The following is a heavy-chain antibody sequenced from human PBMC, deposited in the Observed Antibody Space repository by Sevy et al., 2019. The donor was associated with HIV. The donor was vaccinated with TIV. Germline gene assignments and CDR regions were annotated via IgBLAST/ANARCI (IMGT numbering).Heavy chain of an antibody. V-gene: IGHV3-30*18. CDR2: ISFDGSDK. Sequence: GGSLRLSCAASGFTFSSYGMHWVCQAPGKGLEWVTVISFDGSDKYYADSVKGRFTITRDNTKNTLYLQMNSLRAEDTAVYYCAKERTPYRSSWYGSYPMDVWGQGTTVTVSS. D-gene: IGHD6-13*01. CDR1: GFTFSSYG. J-gene: IGHJ6*02. CDR3: AKERTPYRSSWYGSYPMDV.